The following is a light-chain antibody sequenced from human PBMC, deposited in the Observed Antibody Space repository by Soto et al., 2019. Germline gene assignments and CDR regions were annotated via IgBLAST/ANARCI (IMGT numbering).Light chain of an antibody. J-gene: IGLJ3*02. V-gene: IGLV2-14*01. Sequence: QSALTQPASVSGSPGQSITISCTGTSSDIGGYNYVSWYQQHPGKAPKLMIFEVNDRPSGVSNRFSGSKPGNTASLTISGLQAEDEADYYCTSYASSTTWVFGGGTKLTVL. CDR1: SSDIGGYNY. CDR3: TSYASSTTWV. CDR2: EVN.